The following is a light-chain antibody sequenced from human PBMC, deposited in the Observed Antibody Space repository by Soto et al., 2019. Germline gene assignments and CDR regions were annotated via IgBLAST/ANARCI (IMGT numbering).Light chain of an antibody. Sequence: QPVLTQSPSASASLGASVKLTCTLSSGHSSYAIAWHQQQPEKGPRYLMKLNSDGSHNRGDGIPDRFSGSSSGAERHLTISSLQSEDEADYYCQTWGTGIVVFGGGTKVTVL. V-gene: IGLV4-69*01. CDR3: QTWGTGIVV. CDR1: SGHSSYA. CDR2: LNSDGSH. J-gene: IGLJ2*01.